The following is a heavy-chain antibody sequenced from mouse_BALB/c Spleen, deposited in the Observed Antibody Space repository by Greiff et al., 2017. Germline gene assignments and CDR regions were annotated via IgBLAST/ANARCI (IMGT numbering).Heavy chain of an antibody. V-gene: IGHV1-69*02. CDR3: ARRAMDY. J-gene: IGHJ4*01. CDR1: GYTFTSYW. Sequence: QVQLQQPGAELVKPGASVKLSCKASGYTFTSYWMHWVKQRPGQGLEWIGEIDPENGNTIYDPKFQGKASITADTSSNTAYLQLSSLTSEDTAVYYCARRAMDYWGQGTSVTVSS. CDR2: IDPENGNT.